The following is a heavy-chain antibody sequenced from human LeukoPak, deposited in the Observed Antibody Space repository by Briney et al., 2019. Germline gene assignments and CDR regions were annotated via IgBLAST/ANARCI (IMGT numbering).Heavy chain of an antibody. CDR3: ARTTYYYDSSPDY. J-gene: IGHJ4*02. CDR1: GGTFSSYA. CDR2: IIPILGIA. D-gene: IGHD3-22*01. Sequence: SVKVSCKASGGTFSSYAISWVRQAPGQGLEWMGRIIPILGIANYAQKFQGRVTITADKSTSTAYMELSNLRSEDTAVYYCARTTYYYDSSPDYWGQGTLVTVSS. V-gene: IGHV1-69*04.